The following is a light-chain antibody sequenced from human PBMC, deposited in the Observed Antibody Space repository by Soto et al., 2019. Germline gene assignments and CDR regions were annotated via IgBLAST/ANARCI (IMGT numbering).Light chain of an antibody. CDR2: GAS. CDR1: QSVRSSY. J-gene: IGKJ1*01. CDR3: QQYGSSPQT. Sequence: EIVLTQSPGTLSSSPGERATLSCRASQSVRSSYLAWYQQKPGQAPRLLIYGASSRATGIPDRFSGSGSGTDFTLTISRLEPEDFAVYYCQQYGSSPQTFGQGTKVEIK. V-gene: IGKV3-20*01.